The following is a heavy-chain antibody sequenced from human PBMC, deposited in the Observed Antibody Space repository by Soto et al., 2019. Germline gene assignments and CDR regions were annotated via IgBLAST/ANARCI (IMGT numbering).Heavy chain of an antibody. D-gene: IGHD5-12*01. CDR1: GFTFSSYW. V-gene: IGHV3-74*01. CDR2: INSDGSST. Sequence: GGSLRLSCAASGFTFSSYWMHWVRQAPGKGLVWVSRINSDGSSTSYADSVKGRFTISRDNAKNTLYLQMNSLRAEDTAVYYCASTERGGATMKYYYYGMDVWGQGTTVTVSS. CDR3: ASTERGGATMKYYYYGMDV. J-gene: IGHJ6*02.